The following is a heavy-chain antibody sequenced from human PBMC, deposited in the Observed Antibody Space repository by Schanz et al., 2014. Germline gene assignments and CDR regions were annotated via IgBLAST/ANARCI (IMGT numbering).Heavy chain of an antibody. V-gene: IGHV3-23*01. J-gene: IGHJ4*02. CDR3: AKHGRSLTGNDS. CDR2: IGGSGDST. CDR1: GFTFSNHA. D-gene: IGHD3-9*01. Sequence: EVHLLESGGGLVQPGGSLRLSCAASGFTFSNHALSWVRQAPGKGLEWVSGIGGSGDSTHYADSVKDRFIISRDNSKNTSYLQVISLRADDTAVYYCAKHGRSLTGNDSWGQGTLVTVSS.